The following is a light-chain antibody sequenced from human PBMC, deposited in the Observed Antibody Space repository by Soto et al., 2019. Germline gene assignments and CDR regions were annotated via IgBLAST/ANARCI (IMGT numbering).Light chain of an antibody. CDR3: QQYDTSPRT. CDR1: QSVNSNY. CDR2: GAS. J-gene: IGKJ1*01. Sequence: EIVLTQSPGTLSLSPGERANLSCRASQSVNSNYLAWYQQKPGQRPRILIYGASSRATGIPDRFSGSGSGTDFTLTISRLEPEDFAVYYCQQYDTSPRTFGQGTNVEIK. V-gene: IGKV3-20*01.